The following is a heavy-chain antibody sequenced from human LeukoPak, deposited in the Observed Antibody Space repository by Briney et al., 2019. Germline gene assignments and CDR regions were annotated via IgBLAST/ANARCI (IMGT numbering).Heavy chain of an antibody. V-gene: IGHV3-33*08. CDR2: IWYDGSNK. CDR1: GFTFSSYG. Sequence: AGGSLRLPCAASGFTFSSYGMHWVRQAPGKGLEWVAVIWYDGSNKYYADSVKGRFTISRDNSKNTLYLQMNSLRAEDTAVYYCARDSYGMDVWGQGTTVTVSS. J-gene: IGHJ6*02. CDR3: ARDSYGMDV.